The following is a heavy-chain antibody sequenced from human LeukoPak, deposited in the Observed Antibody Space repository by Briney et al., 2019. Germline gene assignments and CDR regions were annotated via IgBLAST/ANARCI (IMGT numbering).Heavy chain of an antibody. V-gene: IGHV4-4*07. J-gene: IGHJ4*02. CDR1: GGSISSYY. D-gene: IGHD3-3*01. Sequence: PSETLSLTCTVSGGSISSYYWSWIRQPAGKGLEWIGRIYTSGSTNYNPSLKSRVTMSVDTSKNQFSLKLSSVTAADTAEYYCAGEYYDFWSGYSPNPYDYWGQGTLVTVSS. CDR2: IYTSGST. CDR3: AGEYYDFWSGYSPNPYDY.